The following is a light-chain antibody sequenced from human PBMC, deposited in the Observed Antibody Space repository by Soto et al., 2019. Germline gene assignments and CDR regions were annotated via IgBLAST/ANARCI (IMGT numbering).Light chain of an antibody. J-gene: IGKJ2*02. CDR1: QSISSC. Sequence: DIQMTQSPSTLSASVGDRVTITCRASQSISSCLAWYQQKPGKAPKLLIYKASSLESGVPSRSSGSGSGTEFTLTISSMQPDDVATYYCQQYNSYSRGTFGQGTKLEIK. CDR2: KAS. V-gene: IGKV1-5*03. CDR3: QQYNSYSRGT.